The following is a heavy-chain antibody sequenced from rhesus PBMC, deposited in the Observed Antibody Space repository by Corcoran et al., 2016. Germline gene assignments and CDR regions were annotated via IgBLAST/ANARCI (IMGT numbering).Heavy chain of an antibody. V-gene: IGHV3S42*01. Sequence: EVQLVESGGGLAKPGGSLSLSCAASGFTFSSYWMNWVRQTPGKGLEWISAINSGGGSTYYADSVKGRFTISRDNSKNTLSLQMNSLRAEDTAVYYCAKDRGYCTGSGCLPVGGFDYWGQGVLVTVSS. CDR2: INSGGGST. CDR3: AKDRGYCTGSGCLPVGGFDY. J-gene: IGHJ4*01. CDR1: GFTFSSYW. D-gene: IGHD2-21*01.